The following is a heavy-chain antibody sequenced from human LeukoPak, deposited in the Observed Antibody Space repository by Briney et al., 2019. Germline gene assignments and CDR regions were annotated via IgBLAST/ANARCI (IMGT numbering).Heavy chain of an antibody. Sequence: ASVKVSCKASGYTFSSYDINWVRQATGQGLEWMGWMNPNSGNTGYAQKFQGRVTIARNTSISTAYMELSSLRSEDTAVYYCAREGSSGVDYWGQGTLVTVSS. CDR1: GYTFSSYD. CDR3: AREGSSGVDY. J-gene: IGHJ4*02. V-gene: IGHV1-8*03. CDR2: MNPNSGNT. D-gene: IGHD6-6*01.